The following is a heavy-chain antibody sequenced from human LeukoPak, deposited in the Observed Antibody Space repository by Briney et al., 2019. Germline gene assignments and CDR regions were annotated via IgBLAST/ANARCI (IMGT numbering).Heavy chain of an antibody. D-gene: IGHD3-10*01. J-gene: IGHJ5*02. CDR1: GGSFSGYY. V-gene: IGHV4-34*01. CDR3: ARSLWFGELLDWFDP. Sequence: SSETLSLTCAVYGGSFSGYYWSWIRQPPGKGLEWIGEINHSGSTNYNPSLKSRVTISVDTSKNQFSLKLSSVTAADTAVYYCARSLWFGELLDWFDPWGQGTLVTVSS. CDR2: INHSGST.